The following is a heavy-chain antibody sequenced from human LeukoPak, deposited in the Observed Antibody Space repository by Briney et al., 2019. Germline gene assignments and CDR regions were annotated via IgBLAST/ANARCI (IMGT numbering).Heavy chain of an antibody. CDR2: ISYDGSNK. J-gene: IGHJ6*03. Sequence: GGSLRLSVAASGFTFVTYVMHGARRPPARGLAGVEVISYDGSNKYYADSVKGRFTISRDNSKNTLYLQMNSLRAEDTAVYYCARVSRALRPYYYYMDVWGKGTTVTVSS. CDR1: GFTFVTYV. V-gene: IGHV3-30*04. CDR3: ARVSRALRPYYYYMDV. D-gene: IGHD5-12*01.